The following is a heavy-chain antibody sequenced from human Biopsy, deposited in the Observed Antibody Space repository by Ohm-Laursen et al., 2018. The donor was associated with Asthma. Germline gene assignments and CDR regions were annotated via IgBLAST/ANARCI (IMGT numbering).Heavy chain of an antibody. D-gene: IGHD6-19*01. J-gene: IGHJ6*02. V-gene: IGHV1-69*01. CDR2: IMTVFGRT. Sequence: SSVKVSCKAPGGTFSNFAISWVRQAPGQGLEWLGGIMTVFGRTNYAQKFQGRVTITADESTSTAYMEVTSLRSEDTAIYYCARCQVGYSSGWSLLLKKIYYSGMDVWGQGTAVTVSS. CDR1: GGTFSNFA. CDR3: ARCQVGYSSGWSLLLKKIYYSGMDV.